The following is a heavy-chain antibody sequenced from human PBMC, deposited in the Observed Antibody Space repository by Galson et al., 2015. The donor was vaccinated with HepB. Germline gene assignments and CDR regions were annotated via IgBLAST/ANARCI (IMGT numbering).Heavy chain of an antibody. J-gene: IGHJ4*02. D-gene: IGHD3-22*01. CDR1: GFTFSSYG. CDR2: IWYDGSNK. CDR3: ARDPTYYYDSSNKRALGYFDY. Sequence: SLRLSCAASGFTFSSYGMHWVRQAPGKGLEWVAVIWYDGSNKYYADSVKGRFTISRDNSKNTLYLQMNSLRAEDTAVYYCARDPTYYYDSSNKRALGYFDYWGQGTLVTVSS. V-gene: IGHV3-33*01.